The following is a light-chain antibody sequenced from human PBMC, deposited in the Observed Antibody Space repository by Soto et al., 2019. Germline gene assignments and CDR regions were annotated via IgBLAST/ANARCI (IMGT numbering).Light chain of an antibody. CDR2: EDI. V-gene: IGLV2-23*01. Sequence: QSALTQPASVSGSPGQSITIPCTGTTSDIGRYNLVSWYQQYPGKAPKLIPYEDIERPSGVSNRFSGSKSGNTASLTISGLLTEDEADYYCCSYAGGTSVVFGGGTKLTVL. CDR1: TSDIGRYNL. J-gene: IGLJ2*01. CDR3: CSYAGGTSVV.